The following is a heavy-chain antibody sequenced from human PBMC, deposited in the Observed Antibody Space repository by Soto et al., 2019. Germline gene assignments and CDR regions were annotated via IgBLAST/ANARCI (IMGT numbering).Heavy chain of an antibody. CDR2: ISGGGGNT. V-gene: IGHV3-23*01. CDR1: GFTFGNHG. CDR3: AKGFIVVVTVLRPDDAFDV. Sequence: GGSLRLSCATSGFTFGNHGMNWVRQAPGKGLEWVSGISGGGGNTYYVDSVKGRFTISRDPSKNTVFLEMNSLRAEDTAVYYCAKGFIVVVTVLRPDDAFDVWAQGTLVTVSS. D-gene: IGHD2-21*02. J-gene: IGHJ3*01.